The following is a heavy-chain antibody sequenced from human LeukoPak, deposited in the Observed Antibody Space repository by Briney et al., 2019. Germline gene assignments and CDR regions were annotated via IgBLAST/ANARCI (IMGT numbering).Heavy chain of an antibody. J-gene: IGHJ4*02. CDR2: INSDGSST. Sequence: GGSLRLSCAASGFTFSSYWMHWVRQAPGKGLVWVSRINSDGSSTSYADSVKGRFTISRDNSKNTLYLQMNSLRAEDTAVYYCAKDGGGDCYSHCWGQGTLVTVSS. V-gene: IGHV3-74*01. CDR1: GFTFSSYW. D-gene: IGHD2-21*02. CDR3: AKDGGGDCYSHC.